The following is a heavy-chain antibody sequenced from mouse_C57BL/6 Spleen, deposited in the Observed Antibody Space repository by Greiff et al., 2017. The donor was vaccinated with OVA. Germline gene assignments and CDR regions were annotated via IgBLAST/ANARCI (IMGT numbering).Heavy chain of an antibody. Sequence: QVQLQQSGAELMKPGASVKLSCKATGYTFTGYWIEWVKQRPGHGLEWIGEILPGSGSTNYNEKFKSKATLTADTSSNTAYMQLSSLTTEDSAVYYCARRGGSWWLDVWGTGTTVTVSS. CDR1: GYTFTGYW. J-gene: IGHJ1*03. V-gene: IGHV1-9*01. D-gene: IGHD1-1*02. CDR2: ILPGSGST. CDR3: ARRGGSWWLDV.